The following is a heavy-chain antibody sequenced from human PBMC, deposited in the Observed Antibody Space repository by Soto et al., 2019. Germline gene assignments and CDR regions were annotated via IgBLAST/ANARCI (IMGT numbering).Heavy chain of an antibody. D-gene: IGHD2-2*01. CDR3: AHGSCSRADCHPNPNLDY. J-gene: IGHJ4*02. CDR2: IYWDDDE. Sequence: QITLKESGPTLVKPTQTLTLTCTFSGFSLSTTAEGVGWIRQPPGKALEWLALIYWDDDERYSPSLKSRLTITQDTSKNQVVLTMTNVDPVDTATYYCAHGSCSRADCHPNPNLDYWGQGILVTVSS. V-gene: IGHV2-5*02. CDR1: GFSLSTTAEG.